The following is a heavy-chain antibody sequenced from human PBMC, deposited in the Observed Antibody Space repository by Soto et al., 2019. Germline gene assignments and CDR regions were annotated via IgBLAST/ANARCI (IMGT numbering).Heavy chain of an antibody. CDR3: AKGSDPVGAYYFDY. CDR2: ISYDGSNK. Sequence: QVQLVESGGGVVQPGRSLRLSCAASGFTFSSYGMHWVRQAPGKGLEWVAVISYDGSNKYYADSVKGRFTISRDNSKNTLYLQMNSLRAEDTAVYYCAKGSDPVGAYYFDYWGQGTLVTVSS. CDR1: GFTFSSYG. D-gene: IGHD3-3*01. J-gene: IGHJ4*02. V-gene: IGHV3-30*18.